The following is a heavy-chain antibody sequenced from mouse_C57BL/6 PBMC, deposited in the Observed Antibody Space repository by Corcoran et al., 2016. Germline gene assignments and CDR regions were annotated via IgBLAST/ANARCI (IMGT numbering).Heavy chain of an antibody. CDR3: AREYYSNYGFDY. V-gene: IGHV1-26*01. J-gene: IGHJ2*01. CDR1: GYTFTDYY. Sequence: EVQLQQSGPELVKPGASVKISCKASGYTFTDYYMNWVKQSHGKSLEWIGDINPNNGGTSYNQKFKGKATLTVDKSSSTAYMELRSLTSEDSAVYYCAREYYSNYGFDYWGQGTTLTVSS. CDR2: INPNNGGT. D-gene: IGHD2-5*01.